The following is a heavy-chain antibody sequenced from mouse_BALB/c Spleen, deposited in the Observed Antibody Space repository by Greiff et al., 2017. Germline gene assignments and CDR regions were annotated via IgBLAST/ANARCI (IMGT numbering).Heavy chain of an antibody. CDR3: ARDYYGSSPWYFDV. Sequence: VQLVESGPGLVAPSQSLSITCTVSGFSLTSYGVHWVRQPPGKGLEWLGVIWAGGSTNYNSALMSRLSISKDNSKSQVFLKMNSLQTDDTAMYYCARDYYGSSPWYFDVWGAGTTVTVSS. CDR1: GFSLTSYG. J-gene: IGHJ1*01. CDR2: IWAGGST. V-gene: IGHV2-9*02. D-gene: IGHD1-1*01.